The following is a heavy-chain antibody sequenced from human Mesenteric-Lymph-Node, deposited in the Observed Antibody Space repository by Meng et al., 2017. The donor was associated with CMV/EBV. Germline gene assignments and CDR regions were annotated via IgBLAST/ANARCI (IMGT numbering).Heavy chain of an antibody. V-gene: IGHV5-51*01. D-gene: IGHD3-10*01. CDR3: AKLIVWFGDIGYFDL. CDR2: IYPGDSDI. J-gene: IGHJ4*02. Sequence: GESLKISCKGSGYSFANYWVGWVRQMPGTGLEWMGIIYPGDSDIRYSPSFQGRVTISVDKSISTAYLQWSSLKASDTAMYYCAKLIVWFGDIGYFDLWGQGTLVTVSS. CDR1: GYSFANYW.